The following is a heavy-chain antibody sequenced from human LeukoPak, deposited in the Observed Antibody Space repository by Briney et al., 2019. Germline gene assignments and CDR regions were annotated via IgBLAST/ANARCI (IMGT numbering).Heavy chain of an antibody. CDR2: INHSGST. CDR3: ARRGNYDFWSGYFSGWFDP. V-gene: IGHV4-34*01. J-gene: IGHJ5*02. CDR1: GGSFSGYY. D-gene: IGHD3-3*01. Sequence: SETLSLTCAVYGGSFSGYYWSWIRQPPGKGLEWIGEINHSGSTNYNPSLKSRVTISVDTSKNQFSLKLSSVTAADTAVYYCARRGNYDFWSGYFSGWFDPWGQGTLVTVSS.